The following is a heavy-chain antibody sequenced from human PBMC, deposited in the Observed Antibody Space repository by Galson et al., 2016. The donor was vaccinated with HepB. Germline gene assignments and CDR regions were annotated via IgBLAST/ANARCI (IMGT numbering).Heavy chain of an antibody. V-gene: IGHV4-34*01. Sequence: LRLSCAASGVSVSINYMTWVRQAPGKGLEWIGEINHSGNTNYNPSLKSRVTMTVDASKNQFSLTLRSATAADTALYFCARISLRVGQDYWGQGTLVTVSS. CDR2: INHSGNT. CDR1: GVSVSINY. CDR3: ARISLRVGQDY. J-gene: IGHJ4*02. D-gene: IGHD1-26*01.